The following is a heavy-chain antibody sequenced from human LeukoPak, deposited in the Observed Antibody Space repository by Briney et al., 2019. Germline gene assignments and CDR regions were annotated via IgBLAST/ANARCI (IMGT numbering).Heavy chain of an antibody. Sequence: KVSCKASGGTFSSYAISWVRQAPGQGLEWMGRIIPILGIANYAQKFQGRVTITADKSTSTAYMELSSLRSEDTAVYYCARDLGPQYSSSSFYGMDVWGQGTTVTVSS. CDR1: GGTFSSYA. CDR3: ARDLGPQYSSSSFYGMDV. D-gene: IGHD6-6*01. CDR2: IIPILGIA. J-gene: IGHJ6*02. V-gene: IGHV1-69*04.